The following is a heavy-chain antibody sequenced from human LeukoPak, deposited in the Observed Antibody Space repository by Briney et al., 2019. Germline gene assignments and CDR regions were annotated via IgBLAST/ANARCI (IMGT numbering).Heavy chain of an antibody. CDR3: ATKYGES. J-gene: IGHJ5*02. Sequence: RTGGSLRLSCVVSGFTVSTSSMAWVRQAPGKGLECVSLIWIDGTTHYADSVKGRFTISGDNSENTLYLQMNSLRPEDTAVYYCATKYGESWGQGTLVTVSS. CDR2: IWIDGTT. CDR1: GFTVSTSS. D-gene: IGHD4/OR15-4a*01. V-gene: IGHV3-66*02.